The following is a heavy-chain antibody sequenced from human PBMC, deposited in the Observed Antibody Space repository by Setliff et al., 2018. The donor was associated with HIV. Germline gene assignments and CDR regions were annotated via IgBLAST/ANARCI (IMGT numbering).Heavy chain of an antibody. V-gene: IGHV1-18*01. D-gene: IGHD1-1*01. CDR3: ARDDGAYNDNIFDY. CDR1: GYTFNNYG. Sequence: VKVSCKASGYTFNNYGISWVRQAPGQGLEWMGWISVYNGNTKYAQKFQGRVTMTRDTSISTAYMELSRLRSDDTAVYYCARDDGAYNDNIFDYWGQGTLVT. CDR2: ISVYNGNT. J-gene: IGHJ4*02.